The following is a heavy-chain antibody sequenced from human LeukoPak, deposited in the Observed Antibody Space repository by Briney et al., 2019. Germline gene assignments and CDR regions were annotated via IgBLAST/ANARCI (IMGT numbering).Heavy chain of an antibody. D-gene: IGHD5-12*01. CDR1: GYTFTGYY. J-gene: IGHJ4*02. Sequence: ASVKVSCKASGYTFTGYYMHWVRQAPGQGREWMGWINPNSGGTNYAQKFQGRVTMTRDTSISTAYMELSRLRSDDTAVYYCATNTKSGYALFDYWGQGTLVTVSS. V-gene: IGHV1-2*02. CDR2: INPNSGGT. CDR3: ATNTKSGYALFDY.